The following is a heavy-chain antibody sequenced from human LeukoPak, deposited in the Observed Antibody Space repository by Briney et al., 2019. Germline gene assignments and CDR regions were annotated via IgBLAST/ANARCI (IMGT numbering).Heavy chain of an antibody. CDR2: IIPILGIA. V-gene: IGHV1-69*04. Sequence: SVKVSCKASGGTFSSYAISWVRQAPGQGLEWMGRIIPILGIANYAQKFQGRVTITADKSTSTAYMELSSLRSEDTAVYYCARDRLPTYHYDSSGYPLGYWGQGTLVTVSS. D-gene: IGHD3-22*01. CDR1: GGTFSSYA. J-gene: IGHJ4*02. CDR3: ARDRLPTYHYDSSGYPLGY.